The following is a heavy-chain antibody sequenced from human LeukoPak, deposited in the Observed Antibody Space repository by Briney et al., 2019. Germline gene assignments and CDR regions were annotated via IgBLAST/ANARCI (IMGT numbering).Heavy chain of an antibody. Sequence: PSETLSLTCAVYGGSFSGYYWSWIRQPPGKGLEWIGEINHSGSTNYNPSLKSRVTISVDTSKNQFSLKLSSVTAADTAVYYCARGGHCSSTSCYRSGVDYWGQGTLVTVSS. D-gene: IGHD2-2*02. CDR1: GGSFSGYY. CDR3: ARGGHCSSTSCYRSGVDY. CDR2: INHSGST. J-gene: IGHJ4*02. V-gene: IGHV4-34*01.